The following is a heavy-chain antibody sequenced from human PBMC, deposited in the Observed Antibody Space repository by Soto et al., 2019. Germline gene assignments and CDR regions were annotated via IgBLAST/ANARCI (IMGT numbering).Heavy chain of an antibody. V-gene: IGHV3-49*03. CDR1: GLTLGDYA. CDR2: IRSKAYGGTT. CDR3: TRMSVVVVAAITSPSPPFDY. J-gene: IGHJ4*02. Sequence: PGGSMGLSCTASGLTLGDYAMSWFSQAPGKGLEWVGFIRSKAYGGTTEYAASVKGRFTISRDDSKSIAYLQMNSLKTEDTAVYYCTRMSVVVVAAITSPSPPFDYWGQGTLVTVSS. D-gene: IGHD2-15*01.